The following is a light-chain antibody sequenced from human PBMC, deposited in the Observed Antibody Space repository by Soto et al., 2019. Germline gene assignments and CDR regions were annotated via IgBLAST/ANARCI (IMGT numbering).Light chain of an antibody. CDR3: SSYTNINTGACV. Sequence: QSALTQPASVSGSPGQSSTISCTGTSGDIGSYNRVSWYQQHPGKAPKLIIYEVTDRPSGVSNRFSGSKSGNTASLTISGLQAEDEAEYSCSSYTNINTGACVFGTGTKLNVL. V-gene: IGLV2-14*01. J-gene: IGLJ1*01. CDR2: EVT. CDR1: SGDIGSYNR.